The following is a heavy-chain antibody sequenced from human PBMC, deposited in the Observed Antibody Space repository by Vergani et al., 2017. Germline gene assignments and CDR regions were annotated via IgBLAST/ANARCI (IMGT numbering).Heavy chain of an antibody. CDR2: LPGSGGST. J-gene: IGHJ4*02. CDR3: ARDLAVADHYFDY. D-gene: IGHD6-19*01. CDR1: RFPFSPSP. Sequence: EVQLLESGGGLVQPGGSLTLSCAASRFPFSPSPIRSLRPPPGRGLGWVSVLPGSGGSTYYADSVKGRFTISRDNSKNTLYLQMNSRRAEDTAVYYCARDLAVADHYFDYWGQGTLVTVSS. V-gene: IGHV3-23*01.